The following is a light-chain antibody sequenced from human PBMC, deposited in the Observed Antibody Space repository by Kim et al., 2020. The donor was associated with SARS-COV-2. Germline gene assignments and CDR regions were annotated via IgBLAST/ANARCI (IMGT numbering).Light chain of an antibody. J-gene: IGLJ3*02. CDR3: SSYAGSNKWL. CDR1: SSDVGGYNY. CDR2: DVS. V-gene: IGLV2-8*01. Sequence: GQSVTISCTGTSSDVGGYNYVSWYQQHPGKAPKLMIYDVSQRPSVVPDRFSCSKSGNTASLTVSGLQAEDDAYYYCSSYAGSNKWLFGGGTQLTVL.